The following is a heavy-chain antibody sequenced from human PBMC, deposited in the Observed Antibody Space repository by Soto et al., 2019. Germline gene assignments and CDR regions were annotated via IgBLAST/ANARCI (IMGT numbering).Heavy chain of an antibody. J-gene: IGHJ6*03. Sequence: ASVKVSCKASGYTFTSYYMHWVRQAPGQGLEWMGIINPSGGSTSYAQKFQGRVTMTRDTSTSTVYMELSSLGSEDTAVYYCARYHSRNYYDFWSGSYYMDVWGKGTTVTVSS. V-gene: IGHV1-46*03. CDR3: ARYHSRNYYDFWSGSYYMDV. CDR2: INPSGGST. CDR1: GYTFTSYY. D-gene: IGHD3-3*01.